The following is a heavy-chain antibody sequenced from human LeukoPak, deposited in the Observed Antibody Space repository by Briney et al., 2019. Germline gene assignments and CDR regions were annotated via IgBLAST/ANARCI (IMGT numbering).Heavy chain of an antibody. V-gene: IGHV3-21*01. CDR1: GFTFSSYT. CDR3: ARDPTPRYCSGGSCYTHYGMDV. J-gene: IGHJ6*02. CDR2: ISSSSNYI. D-gene: IGHD2-15*01. Sequence: GALRLSCAASGFTFSSYTMNLVRQAPGKGLGWVSSISSSSNYIYYADSVKGRLTISRDNAKNSLYLQMNSLRAEDTAVYYCARDPTPRYCSGGSCYTHYGMDVWGQGTTVTVSS.